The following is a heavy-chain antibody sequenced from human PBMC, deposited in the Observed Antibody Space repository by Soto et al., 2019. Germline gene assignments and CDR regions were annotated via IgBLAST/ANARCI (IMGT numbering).Heavy chain of an antibody. V-gene: IGHV4-34*01. CDR1: GGSFSGYY. D-gene: IGHD1-26*01. Sequence: QVQLQQWGAGLLKPSETLSLTCAVYGGSFSGYYWSWIRQPPGKGLEWIGEINHSGSTNYNPSLKSRVTISVDPSKNPVSLKLSSVTAADTAVYYCARPLIVGAINYYAFDIWGQGTMVTVSS. CDR2: INHSGST. J-gene: IGHJ3*02. CDR3: ARPLIVGAINYYAFDI.